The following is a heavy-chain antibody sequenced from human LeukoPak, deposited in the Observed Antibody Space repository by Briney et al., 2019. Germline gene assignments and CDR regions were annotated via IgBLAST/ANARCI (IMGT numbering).Heavy chain of an antibody. CDR3: ARGTWLQSQAFDI. J-gene: IGHJ3*02. D-gene: IGHD5-24*01. Sequence: ASVKVSCKVSGYTLTELSMHWVRQAPGKGLEWMGGFDPEDGETIYAQKFQGRVTITADESTSTAYMEVSSLRSEDTAMYYCARGTWLQSQAFDIWGQGTMVTVSS. CDR2: FDPEDGET. CDR1: GYTLTELS. V-gene: IGHV1-24*01.